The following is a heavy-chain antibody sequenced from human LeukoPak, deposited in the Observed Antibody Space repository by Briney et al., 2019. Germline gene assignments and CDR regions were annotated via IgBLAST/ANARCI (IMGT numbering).Heavy chain of an antibody. CDR1: GYTFTNYG. J-gene: IGHJ4*02. D-gene: IGHD1-26*01. Sequence: ASVKVSCKASGYTFTNYGISWVRQAPGQGLEWMGIINPSGGRTSYAQKFQGRVTMTRDMSTSTVYMELSSLKTEDTAVYYCTTRWGIVGATPADYWGQGTLVTVSS. V-gene: IGHV1-46*01. CDR2: INPSGGRT. CDR3: TTRWGIVGATPADY.